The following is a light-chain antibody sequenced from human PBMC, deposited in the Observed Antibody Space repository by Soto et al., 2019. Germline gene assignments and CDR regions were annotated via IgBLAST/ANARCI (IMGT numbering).Light chain of an antibody. CDR3: QQSYSTPPT. V-gene: IGKV1-5*01. J-gene: IGKJ1*01. CDR1: QSIRTW. Sequence: DIQMAQSPSTLSAPVGERVTVTCRASQSIRTWLAWYQQQPGQAPKLLIYDASSLESGVPSRFSGSGSGTEFTLTISSLQPEDFATYYCQQSYSTPPTFGQGTKVDIK. CDR2: DAS.